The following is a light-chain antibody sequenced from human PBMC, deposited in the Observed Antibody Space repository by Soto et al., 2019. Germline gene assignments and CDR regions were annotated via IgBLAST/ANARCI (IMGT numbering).Light chain of an antibody. CDR2: DVS. CDR3: QQYDSYSWT. CDR1: QSVGNW. V-gene: IGKV1-5*01. Sequence: DIQMTQSPSTVSASVGERVTITCRASQSVGNWLAWYQHKPGKAPKRLIYDVSSLESGLPSRFSGSGSGTEFILTISSLQPDDFATYYCQQYDSYSWTFGQGTKVEVK. J-gene: IGKJ1*01.